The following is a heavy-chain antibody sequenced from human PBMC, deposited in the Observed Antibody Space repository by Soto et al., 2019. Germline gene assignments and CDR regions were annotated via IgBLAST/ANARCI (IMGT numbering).Heavy chain of an antibody. CDR2: SDHSGST. Sequence: PSETLSLTCTVSVGSVSSGSYYWNWIRQPPGKGLEWIGSSDHSGSTDYNPSLKSRVTISVDTYKNQFSLKLGSVTAADTAVYYCATVSLQLTTMDYWGQGALVTVSS. CDR1: VGSVSSGSYY. V-gene: IGHV4-61*01. D-gene: IGHD4-4*01. CDR3: ATVSLQLTTMDY. J-gene: IGHJ4*02.